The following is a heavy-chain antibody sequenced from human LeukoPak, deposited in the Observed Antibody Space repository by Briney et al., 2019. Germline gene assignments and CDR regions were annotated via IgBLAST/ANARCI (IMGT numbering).Heavy chain of an antibody. Sequence: SETLSLTCTVSGGSISSSSYYWGWIRQPPGKGLEWIGSIYYSGSTYYNPSLKSRVTISVDTSKNQFSLKLSSVTAADTAVYYCASLSGSYSNDAFDIWGQRTMVTVSS. D-gene: IGHD1-26*01. V-gene: IGHV4-39*01. CDR2: IYYSGST. J-gene: IGHJ3*02. CDR1: GGSISSSSYY. CDR3: ASLSGSYSNDAFDI.